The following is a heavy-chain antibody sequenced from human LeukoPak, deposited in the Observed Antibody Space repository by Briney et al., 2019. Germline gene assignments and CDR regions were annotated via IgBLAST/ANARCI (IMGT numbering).Heavy chain of an antibody. V-gene: IGHV3-30*03. CDR3: ATTQRSDVTQH. CDR1: GFTFSSYG. Sequence: GRSLRLSCAASGFTFSSYGMHWVRQAPGKGLVWVAVISYDGSNKYYADSVKGRFTISRDNSKNTLYLQMNSLRAEDTAVYYCATTQRSDVTQHWGQGTLVTVSS. J-gene: IGHJ1*01. D-gene: IGHD2-21*02. CDR2: ISYDGSNK.